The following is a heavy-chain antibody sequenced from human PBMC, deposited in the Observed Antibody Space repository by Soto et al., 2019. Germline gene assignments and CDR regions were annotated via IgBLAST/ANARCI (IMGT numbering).Heavy chain of an antibody. CDR2: ISYSGST. CDR3: ARGQVVAAQH. Sequence: SETLSLTCTVSGGSISSGNYYWSWIRQPPGKGLEWIGFISYSGSTYYSTSLKSRVTISVDTSKSQFSLNLSFVTAADTAVYYCARGQVVAAQHWGQGTLVTVS. J-gene: IGHJ4*02. CDR1: GGSISSGNYY. V-gene: IGHV4-30-4*01. D-gene: IGHD2-15*01.